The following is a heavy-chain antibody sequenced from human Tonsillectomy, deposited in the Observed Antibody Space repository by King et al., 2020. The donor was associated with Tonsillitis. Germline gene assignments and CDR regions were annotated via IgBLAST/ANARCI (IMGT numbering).Heavy chain of an antibody. V-gene: IGHV5-51*03. D-gene: IGHD3-22*01. CDR1: GYNFTNYW. CDR2: IYPSDSGT. Sequence: QLVQSGAEVKKPGESLKISCRGSGYNFTNYWIGWVRQMPGKGLEWMGIIYPSDSGTTYSPSFQGQVTISADKSISTAYLQWSSLKASDTAIYYCATRGGYYDSDYWGQGTLVTVSS. CDR3: ATRGGYYDSDY. J-gene: IGHJ4*02.